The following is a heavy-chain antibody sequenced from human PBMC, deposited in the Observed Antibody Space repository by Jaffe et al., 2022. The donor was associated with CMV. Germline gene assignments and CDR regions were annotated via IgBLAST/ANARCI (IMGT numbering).Heavy chain of an antibody. V-gene: IGHV3-11*06. CDR3: ARGTSRSLHMDV. CDR2: ISSSSSYT. CDR1: GFTFSDYY. D-gene: IGHD2-15*01. Sequence: QVQLVESGGGLVKPGGSLRLSCAASGFTFSDYYMSWIRQAPGKGLEWVSYISSSSSYTNYADSVKGRFTISRDNAKNSLYLQMNSLRAEDTAVYYCARGTSRSLHMDVWGKGTTVTVSS. J-gene: IGHJ6*03.